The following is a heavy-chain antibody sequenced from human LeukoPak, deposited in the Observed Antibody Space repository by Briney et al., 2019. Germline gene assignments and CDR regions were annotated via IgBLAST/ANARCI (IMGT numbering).Heavy chain of an antibody. J-gene: IGHJ6*03. V-gene: IGHV3-23*01. D-gene: IGHD2-15*01. CDR1: GFIFSSYG. CDR3: ARVLRYCSGGNCYSGGLGYMDV. Sequence: GGSLRLSCAASGFIFSSYGMSWVRQAPGEGLEWVSAISGSGGSTYYADSVKGRFTISRDNAKNSLFLQMNSLRAEDTAVYYCARVLRYCSGGNCYSGGLGYMDVWGKGTTVTISS. CDR2: ISGSGGST.